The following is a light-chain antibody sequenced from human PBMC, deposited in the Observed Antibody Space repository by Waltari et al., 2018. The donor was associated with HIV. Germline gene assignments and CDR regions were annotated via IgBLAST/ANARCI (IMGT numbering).Light chain of an antibody. CDR2: GAF. Sequence: EIVLTQSPGTLSLSPGEIATLSCRAIQSITTNYLAWYQQKPGRAPRLLIYGAFNTASGMPDRFSGSGSGTDFTLTSSRLEPEDFAVYYCHQYGTSRTFGQGTKVDVK. J-gene: IGKJ1*01. CDR3: HQYGTSRT. V-gene: IGKV3-20*01. CDR1: QSITTNY.